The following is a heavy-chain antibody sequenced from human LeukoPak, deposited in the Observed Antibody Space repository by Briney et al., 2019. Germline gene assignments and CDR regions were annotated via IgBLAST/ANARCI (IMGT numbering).Heavy chain of an antibody. CDR2: INHSGST. Sequence: PSETLSLTCAVYGGSFSGYYWSWIRQPPGKGLEWIGEINHSGSTNYNPSLKSRVTISVDTSKNQFSLKLSSVTAADTAVYYCARVKYYDFWSGYSYWFDPWGQGTLVTVS. CDR1: GGSFSGYY. V-gene: IGHV4-34*01. CDR3: ARVKYYDFWSGYSYWFDP. J-gene: IGHJ5*02. D-gene: IGHD3-3*01.